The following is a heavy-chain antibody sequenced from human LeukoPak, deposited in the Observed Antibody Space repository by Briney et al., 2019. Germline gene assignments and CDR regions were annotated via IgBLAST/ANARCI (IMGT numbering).Heavy chain of an antibody. D-gene: IGHD6-13*01. CDR2: IYHSGST. Sequence: SETLSLTCTVSGGSISSGGYYWSWIRQPPGKGLEWIGYIYHSGSTYYNPSLKSRVTISVDRSKNQFSLKLSSVTAADTAVYYCARTGGSIAAASWAFDIWGQGTMVTVSS. CDR1: GGSISSGGYY. J-gene: IGHJ3*02. CDR3: ARTGGSIAAASWAFDI. V-gene: IGHV4-30-2*01.